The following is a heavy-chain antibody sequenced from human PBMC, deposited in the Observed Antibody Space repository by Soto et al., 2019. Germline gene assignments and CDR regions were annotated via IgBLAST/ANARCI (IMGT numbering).Heavy chain of an antibody. CDR3: ARADRTLVTSYGLDV. Sequence: ETLSPTCPVSGRSSSGFYWTWIRQPPGEGLEWIGEINHSGTINFNPSLRSRLTISLDSSKKHFSLKLTSLTAADAAVYYCARADRTLVTSYGLDVWGQGTTVT. CDR2: INHSGTI. D-gene: IGHD2-21*02. J-gene: IGHJ6*02. V-gene: IGHV4-34*01. CDR1: GRSSSGFY.